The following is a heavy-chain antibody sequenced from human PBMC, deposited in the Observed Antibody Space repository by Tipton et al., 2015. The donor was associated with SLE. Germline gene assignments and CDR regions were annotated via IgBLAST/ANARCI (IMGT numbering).Heavy chain of an antibody. CDR3: ASRLGCWYVIDP. CDR1: GFTFSSYD. V-gene: IGHV3-30*04. D-gene: IGHD6-13*01. Sequence: SLRLSCAASGFTFSSYDMHWVRQAPGKGLEWVAVISYDGSNKYYADSVKGRFTISRDNSKNTLYLQMNSLRAEDTAVYYCASRLGCWYVIDPWGQGALVTFSS. J-gene: IGHJ5*02. CDR2: ISYDGSNK.